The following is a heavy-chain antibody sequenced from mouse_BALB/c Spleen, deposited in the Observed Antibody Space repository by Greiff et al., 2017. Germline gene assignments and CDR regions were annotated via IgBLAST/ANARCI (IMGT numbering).Heavy chain of an antibody. CDR1: GYSITSGYY. CDR3: ARAGGSSYFDY. CDR2: ISYDGSN. D-gene: IGHD1-1*01. J-gene: IGHJ2*01. Sequence: EVQLQQSGPGLVKPSQSLSLTCSVTGYSITSGYYWNWIRQFPGNKLEWMGYISYDGSNNYNPSLKNRISITRDTSKNQFFLKLNSVTTEDTATYYCARAGGSSYFDYWGQGTTLTVSS. V-gene: IGHV3-6*02.